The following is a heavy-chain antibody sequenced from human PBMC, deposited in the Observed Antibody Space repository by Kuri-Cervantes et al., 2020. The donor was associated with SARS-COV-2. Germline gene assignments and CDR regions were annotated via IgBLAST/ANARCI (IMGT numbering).Heavy chain of an antibody. Sequence: SETLSLTCAVYGGSFSGYYWSWIRQPPGKGLEWIGEINHSGSTNYNPSLKSRVTISVDTSKNQFSLKLSPVTAADTAVYYCARDQGGYYMDVWGKGTTVTVSS. D-gene: IGHD3-16*01. CDR1: GGSFSGYY. V-gene: IGHV4-34*01. CDR2: INHSGST. CDR3: ARDQGGYYMDV. J-gene: IGHJ6*03.